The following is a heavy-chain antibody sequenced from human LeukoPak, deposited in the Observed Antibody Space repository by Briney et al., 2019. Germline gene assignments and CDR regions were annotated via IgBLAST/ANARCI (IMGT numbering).Heavy chain of an antibody. J-gene: IGHJ4*02. Sequence: GGSLRLSCAASGFTFSSYGTHWVRQAPGKGLEWVAVIWYDGSNKYYADSVKGRFTISRDNSKNTLYLQMNSLRAEDTAVYYCARDRGEYSSSSPPDYWGQGTLVTVSS. CDR1: GFTFSSYG. CDR3: ARDRGEYSSSSPPDY. CDR2: IWYDGSNK. D-gene: IGHD6-6*01. V-gene: IGHV3-33*01.